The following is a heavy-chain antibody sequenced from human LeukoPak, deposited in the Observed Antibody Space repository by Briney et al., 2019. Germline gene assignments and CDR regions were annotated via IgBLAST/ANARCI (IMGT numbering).Heavy chain of an antibody. Sequence: GASVKVSCKASGYTFTSYGISWVRQAPGQGLEWMGWISAYNGNTNYAQKLQGRVTMTTDTPTSTAYMELRSLRSDDTAVYYCARDGRDYGGNPTYYYYGMDVWGQGTTVTVSS. CDR3: ARDGRDYGGNPTYYYYGMDV. J-gene: IGHJ6*02. V-gene: IGHV1-18*01. CDR2: ISAYNGNT. CDR1: GYTFTSYG. D-gene: IGHD4-23*01.